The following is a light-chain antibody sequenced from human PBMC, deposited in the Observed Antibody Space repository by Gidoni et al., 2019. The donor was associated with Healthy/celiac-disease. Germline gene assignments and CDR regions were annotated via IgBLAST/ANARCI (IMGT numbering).Light chain of an antibody. Sequence: DIQMTQSPSTLSASVGARVTITCRASQSISSWLAWYQQKPGKAPKLLIYKASSLDSGVPSRFSGSGSGTEFTLTISSLQPDDFATYYCQQYNSYSPFGQGTKVEIK. CDR2: KAS. J-gene: IGKJ1*01. V-gene: IGKV1-5*03. CDR3: QQYNSYSP. CDR1: QSISSW.